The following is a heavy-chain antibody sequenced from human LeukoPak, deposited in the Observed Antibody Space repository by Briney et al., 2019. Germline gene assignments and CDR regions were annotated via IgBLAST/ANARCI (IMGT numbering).Heavy chain of an antibody. V-gene: IGHV3-23*01. Sequence: PGGSLRLSCAASGFRFSSFAMTWIRQAPGKGLEWISSISGSGGSTYYADSVKGRFTISRDNSKNTLYLQMNSLRAEDTAVYYCAKTMGAIDHDYWGQGTLVTVSS. CDR3: AKTMGAIDHDY. D-gene: IGHD1-26*01. J-gene: IGHJ4*02. CDR2: ISGSGGST. CDR1: GFRFSSFA.